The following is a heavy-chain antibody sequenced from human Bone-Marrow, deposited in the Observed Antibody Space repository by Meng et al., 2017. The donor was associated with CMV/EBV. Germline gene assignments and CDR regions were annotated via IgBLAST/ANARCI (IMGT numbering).Heavy chain of an antibody. CDR2: IRYDGSNK. CDR3: AKEGPAAIHEGAFDI. J-gene: IGHJ3*02. CDR1: GFTFSSYG. D-gene: IGHD2-2*02. Sequence: GESLKISCAASGFTFSSYGMHWVRQAPGKGLEWVAFIRYDGSNKYYADSVKGRFTISRDNSKNTLYLQMNSLRAEDTAVYYCAKEGPAAIHEGAFDIWGQGTMVTFSS. V-gene: IGHV3-30*02.